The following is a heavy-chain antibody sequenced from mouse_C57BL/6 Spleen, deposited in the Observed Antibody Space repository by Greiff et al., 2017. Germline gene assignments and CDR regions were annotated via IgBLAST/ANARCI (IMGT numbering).Heavy chain of an antibody. CDR3: ARQAGPNYYAMDY. CDR1: GYAFSSSW. CDR2: IYPGDGDT. D-gene: IGHD6-1*01. Sequence: QVQLKESGPELVKPGASVKISCKASGYAFSSSWMNWVKQRPGTGLEWIGRIYPGDGDTTYNGKFKGKATLTADKSSSTAYMQLSSLTSEYSAVDCCARQAGPNYYAMDYWGQGTSVTGAS. J-gene: IGHJ4*01. V-gene: IGHV1-82*01.